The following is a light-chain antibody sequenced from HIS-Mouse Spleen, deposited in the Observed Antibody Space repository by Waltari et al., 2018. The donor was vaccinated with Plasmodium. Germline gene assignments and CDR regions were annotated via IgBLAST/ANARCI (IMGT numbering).Light chain of an antibody. CDR1: SSDVGSYHL. V-gene: IGLV2-23*01. CDR2: EGS. J-gene: IGLJ3*02. CDR3: CSYAGSSTYWV. Sequence: QSALTQPASVSGSPGQSITISCTGTSSDVGSYHLVSWYQQHPGQAPKLMIYEGSKRPAGVSNRFSGSKSGNTASLTISGRQAEDEADYYCCSYAGSSTYWVFGGGTKLTVL.